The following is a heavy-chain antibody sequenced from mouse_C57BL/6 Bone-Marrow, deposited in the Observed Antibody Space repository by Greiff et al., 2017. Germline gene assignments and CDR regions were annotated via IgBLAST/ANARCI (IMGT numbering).Heavy chain of an antibody. CDR3: ARGASSGDGDY. J-gene: IGHJ2*01. CDR2: IDPSDSET. V-gene: IGHV1-52*01. CDR1: GYTFTSYW. Sequence: VKLQQPGAELVRPGSSVKLSCKASGYTFTSYWMHWVKQRPIQGLEWIGNIDPSDSETHYNQKFKDKATLTVDKSSSTAYMQLSSLTSEDSAVYYCARGASSGDGDYWGQGTTLTVSS. D-gene: IGHD3-2*02.